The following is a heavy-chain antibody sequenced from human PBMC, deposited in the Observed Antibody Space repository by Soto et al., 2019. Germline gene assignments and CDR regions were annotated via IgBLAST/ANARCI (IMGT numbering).Heavy chain of an antibody. J-gene: IGHJ5*02. CDR1: GYSISSGYY. V-gene: IGHV4-38-2*01. CDR3: ARSGVTGIVIPSHWFDP. CDR2: IYHSGST. D-gene: IGHD2-21*02. Sequence: PSETLSLTCAVSGYSISSGYYWGWIRQPPGKGLEWIGSIYHSGSTYYNPALNNRISLSLDTSQNQFSLKLLSVTAADTAIYYCARSGVTGIVIPSHWFDPWGQGTLVTVSS.